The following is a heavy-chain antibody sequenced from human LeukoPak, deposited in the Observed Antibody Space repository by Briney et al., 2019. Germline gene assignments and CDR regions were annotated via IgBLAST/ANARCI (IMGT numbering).Heavy chain of an antibody. CDR1: GFTFSRYV. J-gene: IGHJ4*02. V-gene: IGHV3-30*04. CDR3: ARAAPVRGVTFFDY. D-gene: IGHD3-10*01. Sequence: GGSLRLSCVASGFTFSRYVIHCVRQAPGKGLEWVAVISKDGSDEYYADSVKGRFTVSRDPSKNSLYLQMNNLRGEDTAVYYCARAAPVRGVTFFDYWGQGTLITVSS. CDR2: ISKDGSDE.